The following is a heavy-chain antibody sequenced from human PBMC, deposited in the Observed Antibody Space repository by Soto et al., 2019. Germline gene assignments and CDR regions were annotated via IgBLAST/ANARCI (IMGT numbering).Heavy chain of an antibody. Sequence: ASLRLSCARPGFTLSIYAMGWVRQVPGKGLEWVSAITGGGDSTYYADSVKGRFTFSRDNSKNTLSLQMNSLRAEDTAVYYCAKEGVVAGLFSDYWGQGTLVPVSS. J-gene: IGHJ4*02. CDR2: ITGGGDST. CDR3: AKEGVVAGLFSDY. D-gene: IGHD6-19*01. CDR1: GFTLSIYA. V-gene: IGHV3-23*01.